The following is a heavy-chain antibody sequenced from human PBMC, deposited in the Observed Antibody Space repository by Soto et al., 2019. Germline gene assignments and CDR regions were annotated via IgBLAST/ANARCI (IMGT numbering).Heavy chain of an antibody. V-gene: IGHV4-61*08. Sequence: SETLSLTCTVSGGSISSGGYYWSWIRQHPGKGLEWIGYIYYSGTTYYNPSLKSRVTMSVDTSKNQLSLKLTSATAADTAVYYCARGSVAARYNWLDPWGPGTLVTVSS. D-gene: IGHD6-19*01. CDR1: GGSISSGGYY. J-gene: IGHJ5*02. CDR2: IYYSGTT. CDR3: ARGSVAARYNWLDP.